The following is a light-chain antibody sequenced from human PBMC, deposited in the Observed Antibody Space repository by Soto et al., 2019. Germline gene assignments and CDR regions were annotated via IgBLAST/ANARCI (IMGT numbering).Light chain of an antibody. Sequence: SLATLSVNPGERATLSCRASQSVSSNLAWYQQKPGQAPRLLIYDASNRATGIPARFSGSGSGTDFTLTISSLEPEDFAVYYCQQRSNWWWTLGQ. J-gene: IGKJ1*01. CDR3: QQRSNWWWT. CDR1: QSVSSN. V-gene: IGKV3-11*01. CDR2: DAS.